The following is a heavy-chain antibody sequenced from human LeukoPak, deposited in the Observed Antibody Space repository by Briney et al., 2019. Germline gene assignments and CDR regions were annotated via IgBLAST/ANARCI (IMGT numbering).Heavy chain of an antibody. CDR3: ARGDYYGSQNYTYDI. D-gene: IGHD3-10*01. Sequence: PGGSLRLSCAASGFTFRVYEMQWVRQAPGKGLEWVSYTSGRGDTIYYADSVKGRFTISRDNARNSLYLQMNSLRSEDKALYYCARGDYYGSQNYTYDIWGQGTMVTVSS. CDR1: GFTFRVYE. J-gene: IGHJ3*02. V-gene: IGHV3-48*03. CDR2: TSGRGDTI.